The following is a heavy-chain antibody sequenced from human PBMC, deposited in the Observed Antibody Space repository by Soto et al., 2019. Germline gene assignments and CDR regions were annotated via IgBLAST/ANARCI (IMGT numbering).Heavy chain of an antibody. CDR3: ARERREEIHDGYDIDY. Sequence: PSETLSLTCAVYGGSFSGYYWSWIRQPPGKGLEWIGRIYTSGSTDYNPSLKSRVTISIDTSKNQFSLKVTSMTAADTAVYYCARERREEIHDGYDIDYWGQGTLVTVSS. V-gene: IGHV4-59*10. CDR2: IYTSGST. D-gene: IGHD5-12*01. J-gene: IGHJ4*02. CDR1: GGSFSGYY.